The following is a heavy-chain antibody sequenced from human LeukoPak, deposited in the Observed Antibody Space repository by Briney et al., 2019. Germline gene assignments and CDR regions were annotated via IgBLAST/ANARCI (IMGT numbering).Heavy chain of an antibody. CDR3: ARDSPYTYYYDSSAPLGI. V-gene: IGHV4-59*12. J-gene: IGHJ3*02. Sequence: PSETLSLTCTVSGGSISSYYWSWIRQPPGKGLEWIGYIYYSGSTNYNPSLKSRVTISVDTSKNQFSLKLSSVTAADTAVYYCARDSPYTYYYDSSAPLGIWGQGTMVTVSS. D-gene: IGHD3-22*01. CDR1: GGSISSYY. CDR2: IYYSGST.